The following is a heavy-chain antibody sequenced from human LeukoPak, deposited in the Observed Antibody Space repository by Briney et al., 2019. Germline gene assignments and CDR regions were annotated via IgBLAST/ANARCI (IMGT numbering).Heavy chain of an antibody. CDR1: GYTFTSYD. J-gene: IGHJ6*02. Sequence: ASVTVSCKASGYTFTSYDINWVRQATGQGLEWMGWMNPNSGNTGYAQKFQGRVTMTRNTSISTAYMELSSLRSEDTAVYYCARGMVRGDYYYYYGMDVWGQGTTVTVSS. CDR3: ARGMVRGDYYYYYGMDV. D-gene: IGHD3-10*01. CDR2: MNPNSGNT. V-gene: IGHV1-8*01.